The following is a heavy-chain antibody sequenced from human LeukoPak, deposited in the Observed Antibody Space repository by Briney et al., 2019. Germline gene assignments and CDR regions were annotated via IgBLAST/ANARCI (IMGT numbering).Heavy chain of an antibody. CDR3: ARDGATYCSGRTNWFDP. Sequence: PGGSLRLSCAASGFTFSSYSMNWVRQAPGKGLEWVSSISSSSSYIYYADSVKGRFTISRDNAKNSLYLQMNSLRAEDTAVYYCARDGATYCSGRTNWFDPWGQGTLVTVSS. V-gene: IGHV3-21*01. D-gene: IGHD3-10*01. CDR2: ISSSSSYI. J-gene: IGHJ5*02. CDR1: GFTFSSYS.